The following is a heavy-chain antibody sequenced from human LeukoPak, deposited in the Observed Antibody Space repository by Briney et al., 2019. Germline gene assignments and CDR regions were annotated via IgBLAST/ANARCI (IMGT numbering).Heavy chain of an antibody. CDR3: ARVSSIVVVPAAIGVFDY. CDR1: GGSISSSSYY. J-gene: IGHJ4*02. Sequence: PSETLSLTCTVSGGSISSSSYYWGWIRQPPGKGLEWIGSIYYSGSTYYNPSLKSRVTISVDTSKNQFSLKLSSVTAADTAVYYCARVSSIVVVPAAIGVFDYWGQGTLSPSPQ. CDR2: IYYSGST. D-gene: IGHD2-2*01. V-gene: IGHV4-39*01.